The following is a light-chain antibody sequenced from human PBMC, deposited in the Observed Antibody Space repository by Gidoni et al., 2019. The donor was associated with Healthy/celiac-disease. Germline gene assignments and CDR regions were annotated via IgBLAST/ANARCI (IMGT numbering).Light chain of an antibody. CDR1: SSDVGGYNY. Sequence: QSDLTQPASVSGSPGQSITISCTGTSSDVGGYNYVSLYQQHPGKAPKLMIYDVSNRPSGVSNRFSGSKAGNTASLTISGLQAEDEADYYCSSYTSSSTFVFGTGTKVTVL. J-gene: IGLJ1*01. V-gene: IGLV2-14*03. CDR3: SSYTSSSTFV. CDR2: DVS.